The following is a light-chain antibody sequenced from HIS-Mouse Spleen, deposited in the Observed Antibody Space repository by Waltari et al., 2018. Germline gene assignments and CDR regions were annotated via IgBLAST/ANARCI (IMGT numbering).Light chain of an antibody. V-gene: IGLV2-11*01. Sequence: QSALTQPRSVSGSPGQSVTISCTGTSRDVGGFHYVSWYQQHPGKAPNLMIYDVSKRPSGVPDRFSGSKSGNTASLTISGLQADDEADYYCCSYAGSYTGVFGTGTKVTVL. CDR3: CSYAGSYTGV. J-gene: IGLJ1*01. CDR1: SRDVGGFHY. CDR2: DVS.